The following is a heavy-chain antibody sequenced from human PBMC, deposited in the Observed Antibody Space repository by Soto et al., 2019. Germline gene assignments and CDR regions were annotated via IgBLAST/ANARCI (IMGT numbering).Heavy chain of an antibody. V-gene: IGHV3-23*01. CDR3: ARVVARGNGMDV. Sequence: GGSLRLSCAASGFTFSSYAMSWVRQAPGKGLEWVSAISGSGGSTYYADSVKGRFTISRDNSKNTLYLQMNSLRAEDTAVYYCARVVARGNGMDVWRQGTTVTVSS. D-gene: IGHD3-22*01. CDR2: ISGSGGST. J-gene: IGHJ6*02. CDR1: GFTFSSYA.